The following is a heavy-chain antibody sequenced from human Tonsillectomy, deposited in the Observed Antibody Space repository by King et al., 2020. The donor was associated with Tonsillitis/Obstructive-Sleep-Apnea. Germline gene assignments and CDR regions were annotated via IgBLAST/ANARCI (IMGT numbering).Heavy chain of an antibody. J-gene: IGHJ4*02. CDR2: ISAYNGNT. V-gene: IGHV1-18*01. CDR1: GYTFTNYG. CDR3: ARDSMSHYYDSSGYYTFEY. D-gene: IGHD3-22*01. Sequence: VQLVESGAEVKKPGASVKVSCKASGYTFTNYGISWVRQAPGQGLEWIGWISAYNGNTNYAQKPQGRVTMTTDTSTSTAYMEVRSLRSDDTAVYYCARDSMSHYYDSSGYYTFEYWGQGTLVTVSP.